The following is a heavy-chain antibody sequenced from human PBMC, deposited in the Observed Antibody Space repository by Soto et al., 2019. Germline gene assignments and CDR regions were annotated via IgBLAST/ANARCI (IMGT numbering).Heavy chain of an antibody. V-gene: IGHV4-38-2*01. CDR1: GFFISSGNY. J-gene: IGHJ3*01. CDR3: ARARWYDAFDV. Sequence: PSETLSLTFAVSGFFISSGNYWGWIREPPGKGLEWIGSIFHGGNTYCSPSLKSRVTISVDMSKNQFSLKLNSVTAADTVVYYCARARWYDAFDVWGQGTVVTVSS. D-gene: IGHD2-15*01. CDR2: IFHGGNT.